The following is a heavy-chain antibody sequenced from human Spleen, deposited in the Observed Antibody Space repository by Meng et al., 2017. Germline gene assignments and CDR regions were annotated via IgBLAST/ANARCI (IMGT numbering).Heavy chain of an antibody. J-gene: IGHJ6*02. Sequence: ASVKVSCKPSGYTFTAYWLHWVRRAPGQGLEWMGRINPKSGDTHYAQKFQARVTMTGDTSISTAYMELSGLRSDDTAVYYCARCEGPTNLKGSTSFLYYYYGMDVWGQGTTVTVSS. CDR2: INPKSGDT. D-gene: IGHD1-26*01. CDR3: ARCEGPTNLKGSTSFLYYYYGMDV. V-gene: IGHV1-2*06. CDR1: GYTFTAYW.